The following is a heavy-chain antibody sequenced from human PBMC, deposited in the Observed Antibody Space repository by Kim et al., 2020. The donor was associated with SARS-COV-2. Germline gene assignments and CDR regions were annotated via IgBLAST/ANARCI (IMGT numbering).Heavy chain of an antibody. V-gene: IGHV1-3*01. J-gene: IGHJ6*02. CDR3: ASGSSWTSRYYYGMDV. Sequence: ASVKVSCKASGYTFTSYAMHWVRQAPGQRLEWMGWINAGNGNTKYSQKFQGRVTITRDTSASTAYMELSSLRSEDTAVYYCASGSSWTSRYYYGMDVWGQGTTVTVSS. D-gene: IGHD6-13*01. CDR2: INAGNGNT. CDR1: GYTFTSYA.